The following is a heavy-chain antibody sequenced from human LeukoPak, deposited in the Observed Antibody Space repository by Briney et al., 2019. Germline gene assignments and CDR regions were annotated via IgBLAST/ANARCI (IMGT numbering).Heavy chain of an antibody. D-gene: IGHD4-11*01. V-gene: IGHV3-15*01. J-gene: IGHJ6*03. CDR2: IKSKIDGGTT. CDR3: TTDHQTTVSPYYYYYYMDV. CDR1: GFTFTNAW. Sequence: GGSLRLSCAASGFTFTNAWMSWVRQAPGRGLEWVGRIKSKIDGGTTDYAAPVKGRFTISRDDSKNTLYLQMNSLKTEDTAVYYCTTDHQTTVSPYYYYYYMDVWGKGTTVTVSS.